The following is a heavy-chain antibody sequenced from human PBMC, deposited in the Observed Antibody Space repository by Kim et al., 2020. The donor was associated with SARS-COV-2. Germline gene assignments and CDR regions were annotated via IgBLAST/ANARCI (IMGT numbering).Heavy chain of an antibody. Sequence: RKSRVTISVDTSKKQFTLKLSSVTAADAAVYYCARAYCGGDCFIYWYFDLWGRGTLVTVSS. V-gene: IGHV4-39*06. CDR3: ARAYCGGDCFIYWYFDL. D-gene: IGHD2-21*02. J-gene: IGHJ2*01.